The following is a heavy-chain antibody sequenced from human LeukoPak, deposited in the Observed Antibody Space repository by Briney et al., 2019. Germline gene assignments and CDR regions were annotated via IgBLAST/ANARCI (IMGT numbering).Heavy chain of an antibody. Sequence: SQTLSLTCAVSGGSISSGGHSWSWIRQPPGKGLEWIGYIYHSGSTYYNPSLKSRVTISVDRSKNQFSLKLSSVTAADTAVYCCARGDYDILTGYQNWFDPWGQGTLVTVSS. CDR1: GGSISSGGHS. J-gene: IGHJ5*02. D-gene: IGHD3-9*01. CDR2: IYHSGST. CDR3: ARGDYDILTGYQNWFDP. V-gene: IGHV4-30-2*01.